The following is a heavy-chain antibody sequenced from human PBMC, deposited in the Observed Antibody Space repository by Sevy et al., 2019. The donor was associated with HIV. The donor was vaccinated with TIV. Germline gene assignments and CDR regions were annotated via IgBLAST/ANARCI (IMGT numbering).Heavy chain of an antibody. CDR1: GFPFSSYA. Sequence: GGSLRLSCAASGFPFSSYAMSWVRQAPGKGLEWVSAIGGSGVSTYYADSVKGRFTISRDNSKNTLYLQMNSLRAEETAVNSCAKDRGGMVGDAFDIWGQGTMVTVSS. CDR2: IGGSGVST. D-gene: IGHD3-10*01. V-gene: IGHV3-23*01. CDR3: AKDRGGMVGDAFDI. J-gene: IGHJ3*02.